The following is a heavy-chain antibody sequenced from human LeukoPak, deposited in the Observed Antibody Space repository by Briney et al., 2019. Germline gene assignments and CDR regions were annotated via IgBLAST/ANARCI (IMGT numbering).Heavy chain of an antibody. CDR1: GYNFLSYW. Sequence: GESLKISCKGSGYNFLSYWIGWVRQMPGKGLEWMGIIYPGDSDTRYSPSFQGQVTISVDRSISTAYLQWSSLKASDTALYYCARVGCHLDHYFDYWGQGTLVTVSS. J-gene: IGHJ4*02. V-gene: IGHV5-51*01. CDR2: IYPGDSDT. CDR3: ARVGCHLDHYFDY. D-gene: IGHD3-3*02.